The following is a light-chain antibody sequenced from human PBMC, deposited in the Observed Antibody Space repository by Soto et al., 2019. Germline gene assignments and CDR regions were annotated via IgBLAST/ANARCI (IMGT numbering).Light chain of an antibody. J-gene: IGLJ2*01. V-gene: IGLV1-40*01. CDR2: ENN. Sequence: QSVLTQPPSVSGAPGQRVTISCTGSSSNIGSGFDVHWYQHLPGTVPKLLIYENNNRPSGVPDRFSASRSGTSASLAISGLQAEDEADYYCQSYDNSLGGVLFGGGTKVTVL. CDR3: QSYDNSLGGVL. CDR1: SSNIGSGFD.